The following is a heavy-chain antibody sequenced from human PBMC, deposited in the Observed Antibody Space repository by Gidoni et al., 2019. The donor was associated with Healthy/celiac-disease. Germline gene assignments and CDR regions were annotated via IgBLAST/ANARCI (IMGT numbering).Heavy chain of an antibody. CDR3: AKDRRETIYYFDY. J-gene: IGHJ4*02. CDR1: GCTFRSYG. Sequence: QVQLVESGGGVVQPGRSLRRSCAASGCTFRSYGMHWVRQAPGKGLEGVAVISYDGSNKYYADSVKGRFTIFRDNSKNTLYLQMNSLRAEDTAVYYCAKDRRETIYYFDYWGQGTLVTVSS. D-gene: IGHD2-21*01. V-gene: IGHV3-30*18. CDR2: ISYDGSNK.